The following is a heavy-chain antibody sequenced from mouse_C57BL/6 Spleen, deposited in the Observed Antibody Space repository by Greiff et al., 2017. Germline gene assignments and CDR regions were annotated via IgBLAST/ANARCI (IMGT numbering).Heavy chain of an antibody. CDR3: ARGGDGYYWFFDV. D-gene: IGHD2-3*01. V-gene: IGHV14-3*01. CDR2: IDPANGNT. CDR1: GFNIKNTY. Sequence: EVKLEESVAELVRPGASVKLSCTASGFNIKNTYIHWVKPRPEQGLEWIGRIDPANGNTKYAPKFQGKATITADTSSNTAYLQLSSLTSEDTAIYYCARGGDGYYWFFDVWGTGTTVTVSS. J-gene: IGHJ1*03.